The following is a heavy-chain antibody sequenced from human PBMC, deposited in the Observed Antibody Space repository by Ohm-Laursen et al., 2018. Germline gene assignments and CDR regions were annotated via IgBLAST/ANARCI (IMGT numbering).Heavy chain of an antibody. CDR2: ISSTSSYI. V-gene: IGHV3-21*04. Sequence: SLRLSCAASGFTFSSYSMNWVRQAPGKGLEWVSSISSTSSYIHYADSVRGRFTISRDNAKNSLYLQMNSLRADDTAVYYCAKDFHSDSGSYTDFDYWGQGTLVTVSS. J-gene: IGHJ4*02. CDR1: GFTFSSYS. CDR3: AKDFHSDSGSYTDFDY. D-gene: IGHD3-10*01.